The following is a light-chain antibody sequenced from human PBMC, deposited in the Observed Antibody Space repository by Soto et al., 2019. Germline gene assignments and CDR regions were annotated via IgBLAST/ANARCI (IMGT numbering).Light chain of an antibody. J-gene: IGLJ2*01. CDR1: SSDVGGYNY. CDR2: DVS. V-gene: IGLV2-14*01. CDR3: RSYKRSSSL. Sequence: QSALTQPASVSGSPGQSITISCTGTSSDVGGYNYVSWYQQHPGKAPKLMIYDVSNRPSGVSNRFSGSKSGNTASLTISGLQAEDEADYYCRSYKRSSSLFGGGTKLTVL.